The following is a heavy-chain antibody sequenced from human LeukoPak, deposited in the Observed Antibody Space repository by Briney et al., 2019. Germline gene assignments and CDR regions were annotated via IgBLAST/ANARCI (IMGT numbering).Heavy chain of an antibody. CDR2: ISDDGSNR. CDR3: AKDADTATIIYWYFDL. Sequence: GGSLRLSCTASGFTLSSFGMHWVRQAPGKGLEWVAVISDDGSNRYYADSVKGRFTISRDNSKNTLYLQMNSLRAEDTAVYYCAKDADTATIIYWYFDLWGRATLVTVSS. J-gene: IGHJ2*01. CDR1: GFTLSSFG. D-gene: IGHD5-18*01. V-gene: IGHV3-30*18.